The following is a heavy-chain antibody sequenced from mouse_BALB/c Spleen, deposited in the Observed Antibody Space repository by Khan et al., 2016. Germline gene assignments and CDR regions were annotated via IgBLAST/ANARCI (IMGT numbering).Heavy chain of an antibody. V-gene: IGHV1-9*01. CDR1: GYTFSSYW. CDR3: TRTDF. Sequence: VQLQESGAELMKPGASVKISCKATGYTFSSYWIEWIKQRPGHGLEWIGAILPKSGDTNYNEKFKGKATFTADPSFNTAYMQLSSLTSEDSAVYYCTRTDFWGQGTTLTVSS. J-gene: IGHJ2*01. CDR2: ILPKSGDT.